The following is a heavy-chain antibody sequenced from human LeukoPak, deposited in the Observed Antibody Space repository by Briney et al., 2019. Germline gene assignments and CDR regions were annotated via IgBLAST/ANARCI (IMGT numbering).Heavy chain of an antibody. D-gene: IGHD6-13*01. CDR3: ARGSSWVKIDY. CDR2: IYYSGST. CDR1: GGSISSSSYY. J-gene: IGHJ4*02. Sequence: SETLSLTCTVSGGSISSSSYYWGWIRQPPGKGLEWIGSIYYSGSTNYNPSLKSRVTISVDTSKNQFSLKLSSVTAADTAVYYCARGSSWVKIDYWGQGTLVTVSS. V-gene: IGHV4-39*07.